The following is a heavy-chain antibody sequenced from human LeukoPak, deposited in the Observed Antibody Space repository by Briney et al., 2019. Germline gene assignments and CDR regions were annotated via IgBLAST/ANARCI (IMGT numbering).Heavy chain of an antibody. J-gene: IGHJ4*02. Sequence: PSETLSLTCAVYGGSFSGYYWSWIRHPPGKGLEWIGEINRSGSTNYNPSLRSRVTISVDTSKNQFSLKLSSVTAADTAVYYCARGTQLVHWGQGTLVTVSS. D-gene: IGHD6-6*01. CDR2: INRSGST. CDR3: ARGTQLVH. CDR1: GGSFSGYY. V-gene: IGHV4-34*01.